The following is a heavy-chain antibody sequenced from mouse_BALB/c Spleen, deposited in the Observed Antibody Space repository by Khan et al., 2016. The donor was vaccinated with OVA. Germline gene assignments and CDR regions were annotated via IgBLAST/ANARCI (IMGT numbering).Heavy chain of an antibody. CDR1: GFSLTSHG. Sequence: VQLQESGPGLVAPSQSLSITCTVSGFSLTSHGVHWVRQPPGKGLEWLGVIWAGGSPNYNSPLMSRLSIRKDSSKSKVFLKMNSLQTDDTAIYYCARHREPDYFDYWGQGTTLTVSS. CDR3: ARHREPDYFDY. V-gene: IGHV2-9*02. CDR2: IWAGGSP. J-gene: IGHJ2*01.